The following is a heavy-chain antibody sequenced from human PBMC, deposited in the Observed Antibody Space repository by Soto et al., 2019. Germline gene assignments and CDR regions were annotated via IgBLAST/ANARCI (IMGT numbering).Heavy chain of an antibody. D-gene: IGHD3-22*01. CDR2: INPNSGGT. CDR3: ARALHYYDSSGYFDY. Sequence: ASVTVSCKASGYTFTGYYMDWVRQAPGQGLEWMGWINPNSGGTNYAQKFQGRVTMTRDTSISTAYMELSRLRSDDTAVYYCARALHYYDSSGYFDYWGQGTLVTVSS. J-gene: IGHJ4*02. CDR1: GYTFTGYY. V-gene: IGHV1-2*02.